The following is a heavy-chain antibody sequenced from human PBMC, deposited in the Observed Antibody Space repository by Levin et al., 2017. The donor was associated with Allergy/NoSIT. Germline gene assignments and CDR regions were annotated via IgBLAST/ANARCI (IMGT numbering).Heavy chain of an antibody. D-gene: IGHD4-23*01. CDR1: GFSFIAYS. CDR3: ARDGPYGGNSIDY. J-gene: IGHJ4*02. CDR2: ISSTSSYI. Sequence: KAGGSLRLSCTASGFSFIAYSLNWVRQAPGKGLEWVSSISSTSSYIYYADSVKGRFTISRDNAKNSLYLQMNSLRAEDTAVYYCARDGPYGGNSIDYWGQGTLVTVSS. V-gene: IGHV3-21*01.